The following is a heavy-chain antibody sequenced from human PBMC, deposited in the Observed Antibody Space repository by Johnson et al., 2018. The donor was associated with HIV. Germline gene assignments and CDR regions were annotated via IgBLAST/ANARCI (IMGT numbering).Heavy chain of an antibody. CDR2: IYSGGST. D-gene: IGHD3-3*01. V-gene: IGHV3-66*01. J-gene: IGHJ3*02. CDR3: TDYNFWTKRAFDI. CDR1: GFTFSSNY. Sequence: VQLVESGGGVVQPGRSLRLSCAASGFTFSSNYMSWVRQAPGKGLEWVSVIYSGGSTYYADSVKGRFTISRDNSKNTLYLQMNSLKIEDTAVYYCTDYNFWTKRAFDIWGQGTMVTVSS.